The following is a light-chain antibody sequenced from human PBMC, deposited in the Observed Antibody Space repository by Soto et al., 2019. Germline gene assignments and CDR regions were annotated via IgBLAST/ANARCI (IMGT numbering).Light chain of an antibody. J-gene: IGKJ2*01. CDR3: QQYGSSSYT. V-gene: IGKV3-20*01. CDR2: GAS. Sequence: EIVLTQSPGTLSLSPEERATLSCRASQSVSSSYLVWYQLKPGQAPRLLIYGASSRTTGIPDRFSGSGSGTDFPVTTSTLEPADFAVYYCQQYGSSSYTFGQQNNLEIK. CDR1: QSVSSSY.